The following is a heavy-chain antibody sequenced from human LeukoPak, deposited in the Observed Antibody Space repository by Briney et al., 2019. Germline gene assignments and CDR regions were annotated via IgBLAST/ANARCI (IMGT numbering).Heavy chain of an antibody. V-gene: IGHV1-18*01. J-gene: IGHJ4*02. Sequence: ASVKVSCTASGYTFTSYGISWVRQAPGQGLEWMGWISAYNGNTNYAQKLQGRVTMTTDTSTSTAYMELRSLRSDDTAVYYCARVGYCSSTSCSDFDYWGQGTLVTVSS. CDR1: GYTFTSYG. D-gene: IGHD2-2*01. CDR3: ARVGYCSSTSCSDFDY. CDR2: ISAYNGNT.